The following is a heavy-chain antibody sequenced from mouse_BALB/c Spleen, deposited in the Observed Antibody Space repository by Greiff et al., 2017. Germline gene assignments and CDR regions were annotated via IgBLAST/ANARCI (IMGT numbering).Heavy chain of an antibody. CDR3: ARWTTVVATGDYYAMDY. J-gene: IGHJ4*01. CDR2: ISSGSSTI. CDR1: GFTFSSFG. V-gene: IGHV5-17*02. Sequence: EVQVVESGGGLVQPGGSRKLSCAASGFTFSSFGMHWVRQAPEKGLEWVAYISSGSSTIYYADTVKGRFTISRDNPKNTLFLQMTSLRSEDTAMYYCARWTTVVATGDYYAMDYWGQGTSVTVSS. D-gene: IGHD1-1*01.